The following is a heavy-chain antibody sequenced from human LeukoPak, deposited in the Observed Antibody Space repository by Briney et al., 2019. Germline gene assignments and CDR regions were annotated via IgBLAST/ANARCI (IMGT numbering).Heavy chain of an antibody. CDR1: GYTFTGYY. D-gene: IGHD5-18*01. CDR3: AREWGEDTAMITAF. J-gene: IGHJ4*02. CDR2: INPNSGDT. V-gene: IGHV1-2*02. Sequence: ASVKVSCKASGYTFTGYYIHWVRQAPGQGLEWLAWINPNSGDTSYAQKFQGRVTMTRDTSINTAYMELSRLRSDDTAIYYCAREWGEDTAMITAFWGQGTLVTVSS.